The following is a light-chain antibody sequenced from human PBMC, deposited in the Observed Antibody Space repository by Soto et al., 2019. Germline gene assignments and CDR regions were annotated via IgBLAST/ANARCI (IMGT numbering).Light chain of an antibody. CDR3: QQYNNWPPGT. Sequence: EIMMTQSPATLSVSPGERATLSCRASQSVSSNLGWYQQKPGQAPRLLIYDASTRATGIPARFSGSGSGTEFTLTISSLQSEHFAVYYCQQYNNWPPGTFGPGTKVDVK. CDR1: QSVSSN. V-gene: IGKV3-15*01. CDR2: DAS. J-gene: IGKJ3*01.